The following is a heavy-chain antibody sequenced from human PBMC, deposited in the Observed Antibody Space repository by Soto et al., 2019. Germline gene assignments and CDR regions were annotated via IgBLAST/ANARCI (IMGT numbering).Heavy chain of an antibody. CDR2: IIPNSGGT. Sequence: ASVKVSCKAPGGTFSSYSINWVRQAPGQGLEWMGWIIPNSGGTKFAHKFQGWVTMTRDTSIKTAYLELSRLTSDDTAVYYCARESGGATATLDYYYFYMDVWGKGTTVTVSS. V-gene: IGHV1-2*04. D-gene: IGHD5-12*01. J-gene: IGHJ6*03. CDR1: GGTFSSYS. CDR3: ARESGGATATLDYYYFYMDV.